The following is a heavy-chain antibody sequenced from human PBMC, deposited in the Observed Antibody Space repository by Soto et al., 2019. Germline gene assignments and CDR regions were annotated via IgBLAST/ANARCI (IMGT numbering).Heavy chain of an antibody. CDR2: IIPIFGTA. CDR3: ARDPDTAMILSTNWFDP. J-gene: IGHJ5*02. D-gene: IGHD5-18*01. Sequence: GGSVKVSCKASGGTFSSYAISWVRQAPGQGLEWMGGIIPIFGTANYAQKFQGRVTITADESTSTAYMELSSLRSEDTAVYYCARDPDTAMILSTNWFDPWGQGTLVTVSS. V-gene: IGHV1-69*13. CDR1: GGTFSSYA.